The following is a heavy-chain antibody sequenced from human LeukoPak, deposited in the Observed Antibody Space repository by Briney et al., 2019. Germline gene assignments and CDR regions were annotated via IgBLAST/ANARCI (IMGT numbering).Heavy chain of an antibody. D-gene: IGHD1/OR15-1a*01. V-gene: IGHV3-66*01. J-gene: IGHJ4*02. Sequence: GRSLRLSCAASGFAVSSNYMSWVRQAPGKGLEWVSVIYSGGSTYYADSVKGRFTISRDNSKNTLYLQMNSLRAEDTAVYYCASPSMGTEFDYWGQGTLVTVSS. CDR3: ASPSMGTEFDY. CDR2: IYSGGST. CDR1: GFAVSSNY.